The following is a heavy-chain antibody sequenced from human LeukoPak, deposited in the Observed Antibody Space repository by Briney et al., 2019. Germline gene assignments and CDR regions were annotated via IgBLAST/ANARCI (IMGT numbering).Heavy chain of an antibody. CDR1: GFTFSSYG. CDR2: IRYDGSNK. Sequence: SGGSLRLSCAASGFTFSSYGMHWVRQAPGKGLEWVAFIRYDGSNKYYADSVKGRFTISRDNSKNTLYLQMNSLRAEDTAVYYCAKDLRGYSYGSDAFDIWGQGTMVTVSS. V-gene: IGHV3-30*02. CDR3: AKDLRGYSYGSDAFDI. D-gene: IGHD5-18*01. J-gene: IGHJ3*02.